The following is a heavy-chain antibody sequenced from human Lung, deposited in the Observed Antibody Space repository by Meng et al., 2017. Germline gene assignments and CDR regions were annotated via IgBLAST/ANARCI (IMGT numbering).Heavy chain of an antibody. J-gene: IGHJ4*02. CDR2: IYSGGDT. CDR3: ARSPIDKYDLSALPLDY. D-gene: IGHD3-22*01. CDR1: GFSVSHNY. V-gene: IGHV3-66*02. Sequence: GGSLRLSCAASGFSVSHNYMSWVRQAPGKGREWVSAIYSGGDTYYANSVKGRFTISRDNYQNTVFLQINSLGSEDTAVYYCARSPIDKYDLSALPLDYWGQGTLVTVAS.